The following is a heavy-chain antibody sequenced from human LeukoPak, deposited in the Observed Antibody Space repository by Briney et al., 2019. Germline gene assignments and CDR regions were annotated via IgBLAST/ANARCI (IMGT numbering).Heavy chain of an antibody. CDR1: GGTFSSYA. V-gene: IGHV1-46*01. CDR3: AKDIEKDYGYFDY. J-gene: IGHJ4*02. D-gene: IGHD4/OR15-4a*01. CDR2: INPSGGST. Sequence: ASVKVSCKASGGTFSSYAISWVRQAPGQGLEWMGIINPSGGSTTYAQKFQGRVTMTRDTSTSTVYMELSSLRSEDTAVYYCAKDIEKDYGYFDYWGQGTLVTVSS.